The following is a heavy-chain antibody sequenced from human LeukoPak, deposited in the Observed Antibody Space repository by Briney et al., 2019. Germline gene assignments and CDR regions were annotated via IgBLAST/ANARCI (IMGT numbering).Heavy chain of an antibody. Sequence: SETLSLTCVVSDASISRHYWSWIRQPPGKGLEWIGYISASGRTNYNPALKSRVTISGDTSNNQFSLRLTSVTAADTAVYYCARHRENSYESSHMGFDPWGPGTLVTVSS. V-gene: IGHV4-4*09. CDR2: ISASGRT. CDR1: DASISRHY. J-gene: IGHJ5*02. CDR3: ARHRENSYESSHMGFDP. D-gene: IGHD3-22*01.